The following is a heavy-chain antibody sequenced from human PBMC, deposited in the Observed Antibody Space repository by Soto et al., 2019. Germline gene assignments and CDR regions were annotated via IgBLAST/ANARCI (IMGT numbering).Heavy chain of an antibody. J-gene: IGHJ4*02. CDR1: GFTFSSYA. Sequence: EVQLLESGGGLVQPGGSLRLSCAASGFTFSSYAMSWVRQATGKGLEWVSAISGSGGSTYYADSVKGRFTISRDNSKNTLYLQMNSLRAEDTAVYYCAKVFRVLTTEGSWGQGTLVTVSS. CDR3: AKVFRVLTTEGS. D-gene: IGHD4-17*01. CDR2: ISGSGGST. V-gene: IGHV3-23*01.